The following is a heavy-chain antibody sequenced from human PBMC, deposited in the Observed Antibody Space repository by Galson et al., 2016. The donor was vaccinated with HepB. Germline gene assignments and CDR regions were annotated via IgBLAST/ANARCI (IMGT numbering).Heavy chain of an antibody. D-gene: IGHD2-2*02. CDR3: VSAQRVGDPNCSGAGCYIDY. V-gene: IGHV3-21*01. J-gene: IGHJ4*02. CDR1: GLTFSIYS. Sequence: SLRLSCAASGLTFSIYSMHWVRQAPGKGLEWVSSISGESYYIYYADSLKGRLTISRDNAKNSLYLQMSSLRVEDTAVYYCVSAQRVGDPNCSGAGCYIDYWGQGTLVTVSS. CDR2: ISGESYYI.